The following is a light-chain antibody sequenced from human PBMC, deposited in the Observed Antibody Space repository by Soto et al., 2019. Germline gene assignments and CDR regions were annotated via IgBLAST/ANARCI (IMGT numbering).Light chain of an antibody. CDR2: AAS. CDR3: QQSYSTPSIT. CDR1: ESISSS. V-gene: IGKV1-39*01. Sequence: DIQMTQSPSSRSASLGGRVTITCRASESISSSSHWYQQNPGNAPKLLIYAASSLQSGVPSRFSGRGSGPDFTLTISSLQPEDFATYYCQQSYSTPSITFGQGTRLE. J-gene: IGKJ5*01.